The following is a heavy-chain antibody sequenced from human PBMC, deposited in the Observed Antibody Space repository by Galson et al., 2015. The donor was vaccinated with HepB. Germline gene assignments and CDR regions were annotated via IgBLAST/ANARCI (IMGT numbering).Heavy chain of an antibody. CDR3: ARIRGITIFGVETYWFDP. J-gene: IGHJ5*02. D-gene: IGHD3-3*01. CDR2: IFSNDEK. Sequence: PALVKPTQTLTLTCTVSGFSLSNARMGVSWIRQPPGKALEWLAHIFSNDEKSYSTSLKSRLTIPKDTSKSQAVLTMTNMDPVDTATYYCARIRGITIFGVETYWFDPWGQGTLVTVSS. V-gene: IGHV2-26*01. CDR1: GFSLSNARMG.